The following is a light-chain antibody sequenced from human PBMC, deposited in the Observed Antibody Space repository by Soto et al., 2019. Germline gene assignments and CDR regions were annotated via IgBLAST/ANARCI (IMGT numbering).Light chain of an antibody. J-gene: IGLJ3*02. V-gene: IGLV2-8*01. CDR3: ATWDDSLNAWV. CDR1: SGDVGGYDY. Sequence: QSALTQPPSASGSPGQSVTISCTGTSGDVGGYDYVSWYQQHPGKAPKLMIYEVTKRPLGVPDRFSGSKSGTSASLAITGLQSEDEADYYCATWDDSLNAWVFGGGTKLTVL. CDR2: EVT.